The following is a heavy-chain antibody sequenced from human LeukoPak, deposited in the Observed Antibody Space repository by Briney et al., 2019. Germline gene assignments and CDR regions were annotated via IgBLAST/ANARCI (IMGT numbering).Heavy chain of an antibody. Sequence: ASVKVSCKGSGGTFSTYPTSWVRQAPGRGLEWMGGIIPIFDTTNYAQKFQDRATTTADESTSTVYMELRSLRSEDTAIYYCARGRLGYCRTTSRYTFDHWGQGTLVTVSS. CDR2: IIPIFDTT. CDR1: GGTFSTYP. CDR3: ARGRLGYCRTTSRYTFDH. D-gene: IGHD2-2*02. V-gene: IGHV1-69*13. J-gene: IGHJ4*02.